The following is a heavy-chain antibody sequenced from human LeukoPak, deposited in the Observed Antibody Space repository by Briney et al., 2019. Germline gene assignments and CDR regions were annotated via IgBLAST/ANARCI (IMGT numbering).Heavy chain of an antibody. J-gene: IGHJ6*02. V-gene: IGHV3-23*01. D-gene: IGHD3-9*01. CDR3: AKDLGPQGRYYDILQGPPYDMDV. CDR1: GFTFSSYA. Sequence: GGSLRLSCAASGFTFSSYAMSWVRQAPGKGLEWVSAISGSGGSTYYADSVKGRFTISRDNSKSTLYLQMNSLRAEDTAVYYCAKDLGPQGRYYDILQGPPYDMDVWGQGTTVTVSS. CDR2: ISGSGGST.